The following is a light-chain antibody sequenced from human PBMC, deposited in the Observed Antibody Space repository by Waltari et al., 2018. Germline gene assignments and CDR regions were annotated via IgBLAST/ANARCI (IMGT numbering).Light chain of an antibody. CDR1: PLRNRY. J-gene: IGLJ2*01. CDR3: QSWDGSTASVV. CDR2: QDI. Sequence: SYELAQPPSVSVSPGQTASITCSGDPLRNRYVCWYQQKPGQSPVLVMFQDIKRPSGIPERIFGSKSGNTATLTISGTQATDEADYYCQSWDGSTASVVFGGGTKLTVL. V-gene: IGLV3-1*01.